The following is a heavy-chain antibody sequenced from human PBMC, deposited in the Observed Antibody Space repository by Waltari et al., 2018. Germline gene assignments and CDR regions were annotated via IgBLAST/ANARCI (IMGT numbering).Heavy chain of an antibody. CDR2: IWYDGSNK. J-gene: IGHJ3*02. CDR1: GFTFSSYG. Sequence: GFTFSSYGMHWVRQAPGKGLEWVAVIWYDGSNKYYADSVKGRFTISRDNSKNTLYLQMNSLRAEDTAVYYCARDDSSGYYGDAFDIWGQGTMVTVSS. V-gene: IGHV3-33*01. CDR3: ARDDSSGYYGDAFDI. D-gene: IGHD3-22*01.